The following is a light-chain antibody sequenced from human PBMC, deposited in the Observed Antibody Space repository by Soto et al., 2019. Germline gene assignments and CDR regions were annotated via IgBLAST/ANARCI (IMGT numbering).Light chain of an antibody. J-gene: IGKJ1*01. CDR3: QQSYSTPRT. V-gene: IGKV1-39*01. CDR1: QSISSY. Sequence: DIQMTQSPSSLSASVGDRVTITCRASQSISSYLNWYQQKPGKAPKLQIYAASSLQSGVPSRFSGSGSGTEFTLTISSLQPEDFASYYCQQSYSTPRTFGQGTKVEIK. CDR2: AAS.